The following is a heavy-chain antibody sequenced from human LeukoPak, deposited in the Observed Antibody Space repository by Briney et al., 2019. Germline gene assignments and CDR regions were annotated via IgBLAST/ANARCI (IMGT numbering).Heavy chain of an antibody. J-gene: IGHJ4*02. CDR3: ARHGDSGSYPDF. D-gene: IGHD3-10*01. CDR2: IVAGGAIT. CDR1: EFIFSNYA. V-gene: IGHV3-23*01. Sequence: SGGSLRLSCAASEFIFSNYAMSWVRQAPGKGLEWVSAIVAGGAITYSAASVEGRFPGSRDISKNTLYLQMSSLKIEDTAVYFCARHGDSGSYPDFWGQGTLVTVSS.